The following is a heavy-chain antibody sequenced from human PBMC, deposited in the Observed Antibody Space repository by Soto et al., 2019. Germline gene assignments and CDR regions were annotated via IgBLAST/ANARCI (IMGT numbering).Heavy chain of an antibody. CDR1: GYTFNSYG. V-gene: IGHV1-18*01. CDR3: ARVPPRQLESYFFDY. CDR2: ISADNANA. J-gene: IGHJ4*02. D-gene: IGHD6-6*01. Sequence: EASVTVSCKASGYTFNSYGISGVRPAPAQGLEWMGWISADNANANYGQKFQGRGTMTTDTSTSTAYMDLRSLRSDGTAVCYCARVPPRQLESYFFDYWGEGTLVTVSS.